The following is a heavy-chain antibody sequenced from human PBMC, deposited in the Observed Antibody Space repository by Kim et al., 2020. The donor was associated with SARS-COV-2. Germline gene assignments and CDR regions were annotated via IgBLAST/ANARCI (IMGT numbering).Heavy chain of an antibody. Sequence: GGSLRLSCAASGFTFENHGMTWVRQAPGKGLEWVSCINWNAGSTNYADSVKGLFSISRDNTKNSIFLQMNSLRVEDTALYYCVRRLAQHSYTVCEKCDNHSYGMDVWGRGTTVTVSS. J-gene: IGHJ6*02. D-gene: IGHD1-20*01. CDR1: GFTFENHG. CDR2: INWNAGST. V-gene: IGHV3-20*04. CDR3: VRRLAQHSYTVCEKCDNHSYGMDV.